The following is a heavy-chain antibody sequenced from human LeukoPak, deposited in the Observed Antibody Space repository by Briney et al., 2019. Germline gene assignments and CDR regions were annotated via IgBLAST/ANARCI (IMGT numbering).Heavy chain of an antibody. CDR3: AKVLSFDVVDY. J-gene: IGHJ4*02. CDR2: IKEDGSVK. V-gene: IGHV3-7*01. D-gene: IGHD2-15*01. Sequence: GGSLRLSCAASGFTFSRSWMSWVRQAPGKGLEWVANIKEDGSVKYYVGSVKGRFSISRDNAKTSLYLQINSLRAEDTAIYYCAKVLSFDVVDYWGQGTLVTVSS. CDR1: GFTFSRSW.